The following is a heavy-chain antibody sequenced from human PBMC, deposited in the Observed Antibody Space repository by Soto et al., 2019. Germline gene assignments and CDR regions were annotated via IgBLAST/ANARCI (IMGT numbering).Heavy chain of an antibody. CDR1: GFSLNTGGVG. CDR3: VRNWRYYGGDSYYGMDA. CDR2: IYWDDDE. Sequence: ITLKESGPTLVKPTQTLTLTCTFSGFSLNTGGVGVGWVRQPRGKAMEWLALIYWDDDERYRPSLRSRLNITTNSTXNXLVLTLTNTDPEHTATYYCVRNWRYYGGDSYYGMDAWGQGTTVTVSS. V-gene: IGHV2-5*02. D-gene: IGHD3-10*01. J-gene: IGHJ6*02.